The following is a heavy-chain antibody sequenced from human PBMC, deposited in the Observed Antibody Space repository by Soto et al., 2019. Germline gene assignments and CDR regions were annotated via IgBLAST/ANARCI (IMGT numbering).Heavy chain of an antibody. D-gene: IGHD2-2*01. Sequence: QVQLVQSGAEVKKPGSSVKVSCKASEGTFGSYAISWVRQAPGQGLEWMGGIIPIPGTANYAQKFQGRVTIAADESTSTAYMELSSQRSEDTAVYYCARAQGSSTSLESYYYYYYGMDVWGQGTTVTVSS. V-gene: IGHV1-69*01. J-gene: IGHJ6*02. CDR3: ARAQGSSTSLESYYYYYYGMDV. CDR2: IIPIPGTA. CDR1: EGTFGSYA.